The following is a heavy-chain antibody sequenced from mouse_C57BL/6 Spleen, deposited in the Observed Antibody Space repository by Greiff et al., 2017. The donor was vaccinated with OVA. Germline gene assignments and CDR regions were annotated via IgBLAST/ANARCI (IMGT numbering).Heavy chain of an antibody. V-gene: IGHV1-50*01. CDR2: IDPSDSYT. D-gene: IGHD1-1*01. CDR1: GYTFTSYW. CDR3: VTVVAPFDY. J-gene: IGHJ2*01. Sequence: QVQLKQPGAELVKPGASVKLSCKASGYTFTSYWMQWVKQRPGQGLEWIGEIDPSDSYTNYNQKFKGKATLTVDTSSSTAYMQLSSLTSEDSAVYYCVTVVAPFDYWGQGTTLTVSS.